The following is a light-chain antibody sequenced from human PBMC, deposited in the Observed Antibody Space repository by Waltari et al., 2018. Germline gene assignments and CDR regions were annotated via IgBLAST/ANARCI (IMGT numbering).Light chain of an antibody. J-gene: IGKJ1*01. CDR1: QNISMS. CDR2: EAA. CDR3: QQYVGYSGT. Sequence: IQMTQSPSTLSASVGDRVTVTCRASQNISMSLAWYQQNQGKAPKLLIYEAATLQIGVPSRFTGSGSGTEFTLTVSSLQPDDFATYYCQQYVGYSGTFGQGTRVEIK. V-gene: IGKV1-5*03.